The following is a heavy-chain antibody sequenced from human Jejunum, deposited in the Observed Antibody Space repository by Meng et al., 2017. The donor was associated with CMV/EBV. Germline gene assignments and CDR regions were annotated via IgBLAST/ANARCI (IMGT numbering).Heavy chain of an antibody. CDR2: IYHSGRN. D-gene: IGHD4-17*01. CDR3: TTLYGDSIS. Sequence: VQLESSGPGLVKTSGTLFLTCDVSGGSMRNDQWLSWVRQAPGKGLEWIGEIYHSGRNNYNPSVKSRVSMSVDKSQNHFSLRLSSVTAADTAVYYCTTLYGDSISWGQGTLVTVSS. CDR1: GGSMRNDQW. V-gene: IGHV4-4*02. J-gene: IGHJ4*02.